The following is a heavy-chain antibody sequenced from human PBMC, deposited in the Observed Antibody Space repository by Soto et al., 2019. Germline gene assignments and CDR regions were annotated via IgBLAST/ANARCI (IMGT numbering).Heavy chain of an antibody. D-gene: IGHD3-22*01. Sequence: EVQLLESGGGLVQPGGSLRLSCADSGFRFSSYSMSWVRQTPGKGLEWVAAITATGDRTYCADSVTGRFTISRDNSKKTHYLQMTSLRAKDTAMYYCATMNGYFEYWGQGTPVTVSS. V-gene: IGHV3-23*01. CDR1: GFRFSSYS. CDR3: ATMNGYFEY. J-gene: IGHJ4*02. CDR2: ITATGDRT.